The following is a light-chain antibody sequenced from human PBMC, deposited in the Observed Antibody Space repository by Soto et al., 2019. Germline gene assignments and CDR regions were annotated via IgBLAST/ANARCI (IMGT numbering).Light chain of an antibody. V-gene: IGLV1-40*01. CDR2: GNS. Sequence: QYVLTQPPSVSGAPGQRVTISCTGSSSNIGAGYDVHWYQQLPGTAPKLLIYGNSNRPSGVPDRFSGSKSGTSASLAITGLRAEDEADYSCQSYDSSLSGGVFGGGTKLTVL. CDR1: SSNIGAGYD. CDR3: QSYDSSLSGGV. J-gene: IGLJ3*02.